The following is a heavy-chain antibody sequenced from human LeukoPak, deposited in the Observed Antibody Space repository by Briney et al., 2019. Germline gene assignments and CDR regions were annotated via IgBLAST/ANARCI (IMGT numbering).Heavy chain of an antibody. Sequence: GGSLRLSCAASGFTFSDSRMSWVRQAPGKGLEWVADIMQDGDAKYYLESLEGRFTISRDNAKNSLYLQMNSLRAEDTAVYFCARDLKSGSTFQHHYGMDVWGQGTTVTVSS. CDR2: IMQDGDAK. CDR1: GFTFSDSR. D-gene: IGHD5-12*01. CDR3: ARDLKSGSTFQHHYGMDV. J-gene: IGHJ6*02. V-gene: IGHV3-7*01.